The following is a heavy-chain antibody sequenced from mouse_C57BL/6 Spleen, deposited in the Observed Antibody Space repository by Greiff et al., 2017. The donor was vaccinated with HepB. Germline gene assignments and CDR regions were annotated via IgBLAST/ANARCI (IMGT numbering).Heavy chain of an antibody. J-gene: IGHJ2*01. D-gene: IGHD2-4*01. CDR2: ISYDGSN. Sequence: EVQLVESGPGLVKPSQSLSLTCSVTGYSITSGYYWNWIRQFPGNKLEWMGYISYDGSNNYNPSLKNRISITRDTSKNQFFLKLNSVTTEDTATYYCARDQGIIDYWGQGTTLTVSS. CDR3: ARDQGIIDY. V-gene: IGHV3-6*01. CDR1: GYSITSGYY.